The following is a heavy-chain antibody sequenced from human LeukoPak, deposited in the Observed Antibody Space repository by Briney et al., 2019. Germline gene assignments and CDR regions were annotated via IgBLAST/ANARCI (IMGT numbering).Heavy chain of an antibody. Sequence: GGSLRLSCAASGFTFSSYEMNWVRQAPGKGLEWVSYISSSGSTIYYADSVKGRFTISRDNAKNSLYLQMNSLRADDTAVYYCAKVKGIASGLYYFFYMDVWGKGTTVTVSS. D-gene: IGHD6-19*01. V-gene: IGHV3-48*03. J-gene: IGHJ6*03. CDR1: GFTFSSYE. CDR2: ISSSGSTI. CDR3: AKVKGIASGLYYFFYMDV.